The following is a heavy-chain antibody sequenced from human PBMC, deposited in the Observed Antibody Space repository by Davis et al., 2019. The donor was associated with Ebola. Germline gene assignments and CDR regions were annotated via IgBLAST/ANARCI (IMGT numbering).Heavy chain of an antibody. Sequence: GESLKISCKGSGYTFSTYWIGWVRQMPGKGLEWMGVIYPDDSDARYSPSFRGQVTISVDKSINTAYLQWSSLKASDTAIYYCARTNNYGGVGRFDPWGQGTLVTVSS. CDR3: ARTNNYGGVGRFDP. V-gene: IGHV5-51*01. CDR1: GYTFSTYW. D-gene: IGHD4-11*01. J-gene: IGHJ5*02. CDR2: IYPDDSDA.